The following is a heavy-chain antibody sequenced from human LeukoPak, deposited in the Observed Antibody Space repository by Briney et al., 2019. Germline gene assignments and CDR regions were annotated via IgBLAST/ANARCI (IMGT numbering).Heavy chain of an antibody. CDR3: ARVCGYCGGDSVEFDY. J-gene: IGHJ4*02. CDR2: INPSGGST. CDR1: GYTFTGYY. D-gene: IGHD2-21*02. Sequence: GASVKVSCKASGYTFTGYYMHWVRQAPGQGLEWMGIINPSGGSTSYAQKFQGRVTMTRDTSTSTVYMELSSLRSEDTAVYYCARVCGYCGGDSVEFDYWGQGTLVTVSS. V-gene: IGHV1-46*01.